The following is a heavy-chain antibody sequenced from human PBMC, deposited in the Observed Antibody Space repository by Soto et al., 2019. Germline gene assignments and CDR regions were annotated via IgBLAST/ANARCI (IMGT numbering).Heavy chain of an antibody. J-gene: IGHJ4*02. CDR2: IYYSGST. Sequence: QVQLQESGPGLVKPSETLSLTCTVSGGSISSYYWSWIRQPPGKGLEWIGYIYYSGSTNYNPSLKSRVTRSVERSKNQFSLKLSSVTAADTAVYYCARESHSSGYYFYDYWGQGTLVTVSS. CDR1: GGSISSYY. V-gene: IGHV4-59*01. CDR3: ARESHSSGYYFYDY. D-gene: IGHD3-22*01.